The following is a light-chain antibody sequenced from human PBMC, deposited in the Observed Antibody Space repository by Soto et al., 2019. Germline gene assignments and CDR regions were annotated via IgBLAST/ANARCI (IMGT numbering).Light chain of an antibody. CDR1: SSNIGAGYD. Sequence: QSVLTQPPSVSGAPGQRVTISCTGSSSNIGAGYDVHWYQQLPGTAPKLLIYGNSNRPSGVPDRFSGSKSGTSASLAITGLEAEEEADYYWQSDGSRRGVVFGGGTKLTVL. CDR3: QSDGSRRGVV. V-gene: IGLV1-40*01. J-gene: IGLJ3*02. CDR2: GNS.